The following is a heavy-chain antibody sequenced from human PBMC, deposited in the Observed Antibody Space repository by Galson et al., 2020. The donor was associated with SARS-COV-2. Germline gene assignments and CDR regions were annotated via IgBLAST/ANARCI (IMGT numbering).Heavy chain of an antibody. CDR2: ISTYNGDT. D-gene: IGHD3-10*01. Sequence: ASVKVSCKASGYTFTSHGISRVRQAPGQGLEWTGWISTYNGDTYYPPKVQGRITMTTDTSTSTAYMELRSLRSDDTAVYYCARDFWYYASGSEYWGQGTLVTVSS. V-gene: IGHV1-18*01. CDR3: ARDFWYYASGSEY. J-gene: IGHJ4*02. CDR1: GYTFTSHG.